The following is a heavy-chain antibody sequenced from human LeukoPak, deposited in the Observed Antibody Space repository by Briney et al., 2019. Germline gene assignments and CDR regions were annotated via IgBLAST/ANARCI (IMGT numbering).Heavy chain of an antibody. CDR2: ISSSSSYI. D-gene: IGHD2-2*01. CDR3: ARARIVPAPGDY. J-gene: IGHJ4*02. CDR1: GFTFSSYS. Sequence: PGGSLRLSCAASGFTFSSYSMNWVRQAPGKGLEWVSSISSSSSYIYYADSVKGRFTISRDNAKNSLYLQMNSPRAEDTAVYYCARARIVPAPGDYWGQGTLVTVSS. V-gene: IGHV3-21*01.